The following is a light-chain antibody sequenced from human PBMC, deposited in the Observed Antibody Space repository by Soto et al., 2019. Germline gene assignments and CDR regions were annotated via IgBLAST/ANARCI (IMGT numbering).Light chain of an antibody. CDR3: SSYTSSSNYV. CDR1: SSDVGGYNF. J-gene: IGLJ1*01. V-gene: IGLV2-14*01. Sequence: QSALTQRASVSGSPGQSITISCTGASSDVGGYNFVSWYQQHPGKAPKLMIFEVSNRPSGVSNRFSGSKSGNTASLTISGLQAEDEADYYCSSYTSSSNYVFGTGTTLTVL. CDR2: EVS.